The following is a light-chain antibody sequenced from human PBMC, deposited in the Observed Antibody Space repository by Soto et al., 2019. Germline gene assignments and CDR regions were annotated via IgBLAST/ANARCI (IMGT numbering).Light chain of an antibody. J-gene: IGLJ3*02. Sequence: QSALTQPRSVSGSPGQSVTISCTGTSSDVGAYNYVSWYQQHPGKASKLMIYDVSKRPSGVPDRFSGSKSGNTASLTISGLQAEDEADYYCCSYAGSYTWVFGGGTKLTVL. CDR3: CSYAGSYTWV. CDR2: DVS. V-gene: IGLV2-11*01. CDR1: SSDVGAYNY.